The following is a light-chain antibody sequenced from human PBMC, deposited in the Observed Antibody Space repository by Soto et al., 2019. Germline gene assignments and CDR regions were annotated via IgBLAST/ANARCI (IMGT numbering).Light chain of an antibody. CDR1: SSDVGGYNY. Sequence: QSALTQPASVSGSPGQSITISCTGTSSDVGGYNYVSWYQQHPGKAPKLMIYDVSNRPSGVSNRFSGSKSGNTASLTISGLQAEDEADYCCSSYTSSSTPHVVFGGGTKVTVL. J-gene: IGLJ2*01. CDR2: DVS. V-gene: IGLV2-14*01. CDR3: SSYTSSSTPHVV.